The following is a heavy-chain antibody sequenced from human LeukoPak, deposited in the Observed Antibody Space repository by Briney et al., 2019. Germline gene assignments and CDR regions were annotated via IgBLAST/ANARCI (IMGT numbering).Heavy chain of an antibody. Sequence: GASVKVSCKASGYTFTGYYMHWVRQAPGQGLEWMGWINPNSGGTNYAQKFQGRVTMTRDTSISTAYMELSRLRSDDTAVYYCARSPALLWFGELRPYYFDYWGQGTLVTVSS. V-gene: IGHV1-2*02. CDR2: INPNSGGT. J-gene: IGHJ4*02. CDR1: GYTFTGYY. D-gene: IGHD3-10*01. CDR3: ARSPALLWFGELRPYYFDY.